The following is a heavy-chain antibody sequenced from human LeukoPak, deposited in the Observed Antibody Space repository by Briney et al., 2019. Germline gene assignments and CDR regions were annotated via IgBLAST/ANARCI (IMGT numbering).Heavy chain of an antibody. CDR2: ISGSGGST. CDR1: GFPFSIYA. CDR3: AKDRVWPLLYDWFDP. J-gene: IGHJ5*02. Sequence: GGSLTLPCAASGFPFSIYAMRCVRHAPGRGLEWVSAISGSGGSTYYAASVKGRLTISRDNSKNTLYLQMNSLRAEDTGVYYCAKDRVWPLLYDWFDPWGEGTLVTVSS. V-gene: IGHV3-23*01. D-gene: IGHD2-2*02.